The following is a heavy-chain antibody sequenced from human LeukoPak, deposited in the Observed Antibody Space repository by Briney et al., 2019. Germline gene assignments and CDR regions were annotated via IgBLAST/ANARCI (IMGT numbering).Heavy chain of an antibody. CDR1: GYSVTSYW. D-gene: IGHD2-2*02. V-gene: IGHV5-51*01. Sequence: GESLKISCKGSGYSVTSYWIGWVRQMPGKGLEWRGIIYPGDSDTRYSPSFQGQVPISADKTISTAYLQWSSLKASDTAMYYCARHPLGYCSSTSCYKLGFDYWGQGTLVTVSS. CDR3: ARHPLGYCSSTSCYKLGFDY. CDR2: IYPGDSDT. J-gene: IGHJ4*02.